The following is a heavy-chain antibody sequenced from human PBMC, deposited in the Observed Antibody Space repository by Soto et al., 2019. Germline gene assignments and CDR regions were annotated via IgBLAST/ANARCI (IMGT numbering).Heavy chain of an antibody. CDR1: GGTFSSYA. J-gene: IGHJ6*02. V-gene: IGHV1-69*13. Sequence: EASVKVSCKASGGTFSSYAISWVRQAPGQGLEWMGGIIPIFGTANYAQKFQGRVTITADESTSTAYMELSSLRSEDTAVYYCARDREATAMANYYYYGMDVWGQGTTVTVSS. CDR3: ARDREATAMANYYYYGMDV. D-gene: IGHD5-18*01. CDR2: IIPIFGTA.